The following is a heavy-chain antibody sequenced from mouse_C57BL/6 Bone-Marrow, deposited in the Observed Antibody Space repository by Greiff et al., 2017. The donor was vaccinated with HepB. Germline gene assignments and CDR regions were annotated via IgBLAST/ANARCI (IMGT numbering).Heavy chain of an antibody. J-gene: IGHJ4*01. CDR1: GFTFSDYG. V-gene: IGHV5-17*01. CDR3: ARDYRYAMDY. Sequence: EVQLVESGGGLVKPGGSLKLSCAASGFTFSDYGMHWVRQAPEKGLEWVAYISRGSSTIYYADTVKGRFTISRDNAKNTLFLQMTSLRSEDTAMYYCARDYRYAMDYWGQGTSVTVSS. CDR2: ISRGSSTI. D-gene: IGHD5-5*01.